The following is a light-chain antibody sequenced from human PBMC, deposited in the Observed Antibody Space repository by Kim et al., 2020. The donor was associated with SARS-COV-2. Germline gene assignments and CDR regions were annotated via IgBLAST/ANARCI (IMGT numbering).Light chain of an antibody. V-gene: IGLV3-1*01. CDR3: QAWDSSTAV. CDR1: KLGDKY. J-gene: IGLJ2*01. Sequence: VSPGQTASITCSGDKLGDKYACWYQQKPGQSPVLVIYQDSKRPSGIPERFSGSNSGNTATLTISGTQAMDEADYYCQAWDSSTAVFGGETQLTVL. CDR2: QDS.